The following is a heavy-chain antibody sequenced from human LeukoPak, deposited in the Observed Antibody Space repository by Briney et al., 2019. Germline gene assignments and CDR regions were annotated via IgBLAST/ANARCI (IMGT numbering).Heavy chain of an antibody. CDR2: INPNSGGT. CDR1: GYTFTGYY. V-gene: IGHV1-2*02. D-gene: IGHD3-10*01. J-gene: IGHJ3*02. CDR3: ARDNTPVWFGELFGAFDI. Sequence: ASVKVSCKASGYTFTGYYMHWVRQAPGQGLEWMGWINPNSGGTNYAQKFQGRVTMTRDTPISTAYMELSRLRSDDTAVYYCARDNTPVWFGELFGAFDIWGQGTMVTVSS.